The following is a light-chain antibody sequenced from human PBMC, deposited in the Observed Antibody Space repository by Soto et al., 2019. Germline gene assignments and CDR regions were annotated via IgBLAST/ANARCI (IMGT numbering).Light chain of an antibody. CDR1: SSNIGAGYE. CDR3: QSYDSSLSGYV. V-gene: IGLV1-40*01. Sequence: QSVLTQPPSVSEAPGQRVTISCTGSSSNIGAGYEAHWYQQVPGTAPKLLIYENNNRPSGVPDRFSGSKSGTSVSLAITGHQAEDEAEYYCQSYDSSLSGYVFGTGTKVTV. J-gene: IGLJ1*01. CDR2: ENN.